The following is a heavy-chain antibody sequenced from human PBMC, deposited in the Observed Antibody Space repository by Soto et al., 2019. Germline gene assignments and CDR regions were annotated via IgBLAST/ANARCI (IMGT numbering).Heavy chain of an antibody. Sequence: EVQLVESGGGLVQSGVSLRLSCAASGFTFSNFNMNWVRQAPGKGLEWVSFISGSGSTTYYADSVKGRFTISRDNAENSLYLQMNSLRDEDTAVYYCARDTQFYSDSSAFKEFDYWGQGTLVTVSS. CDR2: ISGSGSTT. CDR3: ARDTQFYSDSSAFKEFDY. CDR1: GFTFSNFN. V-gene: IGHV3-48*02. D-gene: IGHD3-22*01. J-gene: IGHJ4*02.